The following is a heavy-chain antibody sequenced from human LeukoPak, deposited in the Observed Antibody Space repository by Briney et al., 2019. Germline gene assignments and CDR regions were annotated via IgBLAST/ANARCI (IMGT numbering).Heavy chain of an antibody. CDR2: IYFSGST. J-gene: IGHJ4*02. Sequence: SETLSLTCTVSGGSITSSSYYWGWIRQPPGKGLEWIGSIYFSGSTYHNPSLKSRVTISVDTSKNQLSLKLSSVTAADTAVYYCARGETIEMATIDYWGQGTLVTVSS. D-gene: IGHD5-24*01. CDR1: GGSITSSSYY. CDR3: ARGETIEMATIDY. V-gene: IGHV4-39*07.